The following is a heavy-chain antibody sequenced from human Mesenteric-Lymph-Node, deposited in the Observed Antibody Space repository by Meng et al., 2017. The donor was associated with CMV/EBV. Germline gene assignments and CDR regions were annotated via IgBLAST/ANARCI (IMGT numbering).Heavy chain of an antibody. V-gene: IGHV5-51*01. D-gene: IGHD6-19*01. Sequence: KSINSNRNGRVRKMEGKGRERKGKIKKGEKERRKRKKKKGKVTNKDDKTIRTAYLQWSSLKASDTAMYYCARVGYRSGWTAPPWFDYWGQGTLVTVSS. J-gene: IGHJ4*02. CDR1: KSINSNR. CDR2: IKKGEKER. CDR3: ARVGYRSGWTAPPWFDY.